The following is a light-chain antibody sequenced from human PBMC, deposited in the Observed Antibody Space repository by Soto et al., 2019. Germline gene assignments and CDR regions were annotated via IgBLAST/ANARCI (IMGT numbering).Light chain of an antibody. Sequence: LTQPHSVSESPGKTVTISCTRSSGSIASNYVQWYQQRPGSAPTTVIYEDNQSPSGVPDRFSGSIDSSSNSASLTISGLKTEDEADYYCQSYDSSNQRVFGGGTKLTVL. V-gene: IGLV6-57*04. J-gene: IGLJ2*01. CDR2: EDN. CDR1: SGSIASNY. CDR3: QSYDSSNQRV.